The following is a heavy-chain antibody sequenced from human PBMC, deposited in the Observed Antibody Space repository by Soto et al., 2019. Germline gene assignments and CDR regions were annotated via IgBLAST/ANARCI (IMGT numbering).Heavy chain of an antibody. J-gene: IGHJ3*02. CDR2: IFSNDEK. Sequence: QVTLKESGPVLVKPTETHTLTCTVSRFSLSNASMGVSWIRRPPGKALEWLANIFSNDEKSYSTSLKSRLTISKDTTKSQVVLTMTNMDPVDTATYSCARIHAPILRGVDAFDIWGQGTMVTVSS. D-gene: IGHD1-26*01. V-gene: IGHV2-26*01. CDR1: RFSLSNASMG. CDR3: ARIHAPILRGVDAFDI.